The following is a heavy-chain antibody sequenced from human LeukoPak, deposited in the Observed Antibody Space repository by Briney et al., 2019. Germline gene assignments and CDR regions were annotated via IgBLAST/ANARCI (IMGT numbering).Heavy chain of an antibody. CDR1: GFTFSSYA. D-gene: IGHD6-19*01. Sequence: GGSLRLSCAASGFTFSSYAMSWVRQAPGKGLEWVSAISGSGGGTYYADSVKGRFTISRDNSKNTLYLQMNRLRAEDTAVYYCAVKESIAVAGRRSHAGYWGQGTLVTVSS. J-gene: IGHJ4*02. V-gene: IGHV3-23*01. CDR3: AVKESIAVAGRRSHAGY. CDR2: ISGSGGGT.